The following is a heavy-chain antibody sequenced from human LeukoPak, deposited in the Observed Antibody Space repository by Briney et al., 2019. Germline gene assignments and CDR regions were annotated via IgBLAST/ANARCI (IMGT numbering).Heavy chain of an antibody. V-gene: IGHV3-9*01. CDR3: AKDSNVFGSGSYSFDY. Sequence: GRSLRLSCAASGFTFDDYAMHWVRQVPGKGLEWVSHISWNSGTKVYADSVKGRFTISRDNAKNSLYLQMNSLRAEDTALYYCAKDSNVFGSGSYSFDYWGQGTLVTVSS. D-gene: IGHD3-10*01. J-gene: IGHJ4*02. CDR1: GFTFDDYA. CDR2: ISWNSGTK.